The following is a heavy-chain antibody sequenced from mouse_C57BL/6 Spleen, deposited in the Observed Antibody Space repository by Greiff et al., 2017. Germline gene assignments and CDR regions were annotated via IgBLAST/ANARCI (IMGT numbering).Heavy chain of an antibody. CDR2: ISDGGSYT. V-gene: IGHV5-4*01. CDR3: ARDQGAVVAPFDY. D-gene: IGHD1-1*01. J-gene: IGHJ2*01. Sequence: EVKLVESGGGLVKPGGSLKLSCAASGFTFSSYAMSWVRQTPEKRLEWVATISDGGSYTYYPDNVKGRFTISRDNAKNNLYLQMSHLKSEDTAMYYCARDQGAVVAPFDYWGQGTTLTVSS. CDR1: GFTFSSYA.